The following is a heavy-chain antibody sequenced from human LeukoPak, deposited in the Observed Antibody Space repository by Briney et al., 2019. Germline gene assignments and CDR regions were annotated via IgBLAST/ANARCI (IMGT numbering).Heavy chain of an antibody. CDR3: ARICSTTDCLISA. J-gene: IGHJ4*02. Sequence: GGSLRLSCAASGFTFSIYSMNWVRQAPGKGLEWISYITGSSSPIYYADSVKGRFTISRDNAKNTVYLQMSSLRAEDTAIYYCARICSTTDCLISAWGQGTLVTVSS. CDR2: ITGSSSPI. CDR1: GFTFSIYS. D-gene: IGHD2-2*01. V-gene: IGHV3-48*04.